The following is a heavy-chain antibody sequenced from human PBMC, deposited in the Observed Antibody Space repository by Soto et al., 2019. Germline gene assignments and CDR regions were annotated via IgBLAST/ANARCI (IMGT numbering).Heavy chain of an antibody. CDR1: CGSIISYY. D-gene: IGHD1-26*01. CDR2: IYYSGST. V-gene: IGHV4-59*01. Sequence: PSETLSLTCTFSCGSIISYYWSWFRQPPGKGLEWIGYIYYSGSTNYNPSLKSRVTISVDTSKNQFSLKLSSVTAADTAVYYCASVSRIVGATSYFDYWGQGTLVTVSS. J-gene: IGHJ4*02. CDR3: ASVSRIVGATSYFDY.